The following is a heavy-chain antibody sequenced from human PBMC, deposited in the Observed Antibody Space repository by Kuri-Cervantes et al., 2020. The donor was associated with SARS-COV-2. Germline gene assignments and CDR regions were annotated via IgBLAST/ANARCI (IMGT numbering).Heavy chain of an antibody. CDR1: GGSNSSYY. D-gene: IGHD6-13*01. CDR2: IYTSGST. CDR3: ARGGVGREQQLVRFEP. Sequence: GSLRLSCTVTGGSNSSYYWSWIRQPAGKGLEWFGRIYTSGSTNYNPSLKSRVTISVDTSKNQFSLKLSSVTAADTAVYYCARGGVGREQQLVRFEPWGQRTVVTGSS. V-gene: IGHV4-4*07. J-gene: IGHJ5*02.